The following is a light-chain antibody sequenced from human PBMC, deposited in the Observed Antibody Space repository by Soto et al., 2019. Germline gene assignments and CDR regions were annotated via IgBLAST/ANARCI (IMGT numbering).Light chain of an antibody. CDR2: EGS. J-gene: IGLJ2*01. Sequence: QSVLTQPASVSGSPGQSITISCTGTSSDVGSYNLVSWYQQHPGKAPKLMIYEGSKRPSGVSNRFSGSKSGNTASLTISGLQAEDEADYYCCSYAGSSTVVFGGGTKLNVL. V-gene: IGLV2-23*01. CDR1: SSDVGSYNL. CDR3: CSYAGSSTVV.